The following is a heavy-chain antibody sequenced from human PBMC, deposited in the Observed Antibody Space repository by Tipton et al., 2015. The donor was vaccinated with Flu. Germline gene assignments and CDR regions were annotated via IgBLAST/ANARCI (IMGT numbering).Heavy chain of an antibody. J-gene: IGHJ4*02. Sequence: TLSLTCIVSGYSISSGYYWGWIRQPPGKGLEWIASIYHSGSTYYNPSLKSRVTISVDTSKNQFSLKLSSVTVADTAVYYCAREGVQGVHAYLLYWGQGTLVTVSS. D-gene: IGHD3-10*01. CDR1: GYSISSGYY. V-gene: IGHV4-38-2*02. CDR3: AREGVQGVHAYLLY. CDR2: IYHSGST.